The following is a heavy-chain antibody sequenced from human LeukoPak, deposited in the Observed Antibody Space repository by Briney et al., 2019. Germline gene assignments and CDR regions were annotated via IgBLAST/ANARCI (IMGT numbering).Heavy chain of an antibody. CDR1: GFIFSSYS. Sequence: GGSLRLSCAASGFIFSSYSMNWVRQAPGKGLEWLSYISSSSSTIYYAGSVKGRFTISRDNAKNSLYLQMNSLRAEDTAVYYCARGFPPMYYSGSGSSDYWGQGTLVTVSS. CDR3: ARGFPPMYYSGSGSSDY. D-gene: IGHD3-10*01. V-gene: IGHV3-48*04. CDR2: ISSSSSTI. J-gene: IGHJ4*02.